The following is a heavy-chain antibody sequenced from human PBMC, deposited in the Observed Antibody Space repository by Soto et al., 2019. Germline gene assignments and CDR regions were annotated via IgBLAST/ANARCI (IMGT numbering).Heavy chain of an antibody. D-gene: IGHD3-10*01. J-gene: IGHJ6*02. CDR1: GFSLSNARMG. CDR2: IFSNDEK. V-gene: IGHV2-26*01. CDR3: ALSGVYYYGSGSLRPGMDV. Sequence: ASGPTLVNPTETLTLTCTVSGFSLSNARMGVSWIRQPPGKALEWLAHIFSNDEKSYSTSLKSRLTISKDTSKSQVVLTMTNMDPVDTATYYCALSGVYYYGSGSLRPGMDVWGQGTTVTVSS.